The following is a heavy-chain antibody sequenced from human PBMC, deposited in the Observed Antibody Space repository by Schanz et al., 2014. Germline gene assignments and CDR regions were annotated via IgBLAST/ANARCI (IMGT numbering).Heavy chain of an antibody. V-gene: IGHV1-8*01. CDR3: ARGGFFDSTSFDS. Sequence: QVQLVQSGAEVKKPGASVRVSCKASGYSFTTYDVNWVRQATGQGLEWMGWMNPTTGNRGYAQNFQGRVTMTRDTSTSTVNMKLSSLRSEDTAVYYCARGGFFDSTSFDSWGQGTRVTVSS. J-gene: IGHJ3*01. D-gene: IGHD2-2*01. CDR1: GYSFTTYD. CDR2: MNPTTGNR.